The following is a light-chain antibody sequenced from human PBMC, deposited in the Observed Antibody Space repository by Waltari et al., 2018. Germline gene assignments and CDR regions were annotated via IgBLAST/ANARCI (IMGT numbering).Light chain of an antibody. CDR3: HQYYNIPFT. J-gene: IGKJ3*01. CDR1: QRVLYSSNNKNY. Sequence: DIVMTQSPDSLAVSLCERATINCKSSQRVLYSSNNKNYLAWYQQKPGQPPKLLIYWASTRESGVPDRLSGSGSGTDFTLTISSLQAEDVAVYYCHQYYNIPFTFGPGTKVDIK. CDR2: WAS. V-gene: IGKV4-1*01.